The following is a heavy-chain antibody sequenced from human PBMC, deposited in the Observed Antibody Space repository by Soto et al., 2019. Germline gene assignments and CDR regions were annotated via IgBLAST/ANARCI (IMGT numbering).Heavy chain of an antibody. J-gene: IGHJ6*02. CDR3: ARVFYYGSGSYSPYGMDV. Sequence: QVQLVQSGAEVKKPGSSVKVSCKTSGVSFNNNGIGWVRQAPGHGLEWMGGVSPPFRTSNYARKFQGRISITANASTSTVNMQLSSLTSEDTAQYYCARVFYYGSGSYSPYGMDVWGQGTTVTVSS. D-gene: IGHD3-10*01. V-gene: IGHV1-69*01. CDR1: GVSFNNNG. CDR2: VSPPFRTS.